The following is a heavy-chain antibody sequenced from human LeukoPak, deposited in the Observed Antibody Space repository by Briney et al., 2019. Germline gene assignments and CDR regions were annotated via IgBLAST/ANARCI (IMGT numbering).Heavy chain of an antibody. J-gene: IGHJ3*02. CDR2: IDPSDSYT. CDR1: GYSFTSYW. CDR3: ARRRHGYPQDYYDSSGMDI. D-gene: IGHD3-22*01. Sequence: HGESLKISCKGSGYSFTSYWISWVRQMPGKGLEWMGRIDPSDSYTNYSPSFQGHVTISADKSISTAYLQWSSLRASDTAMYYCARRRHGYPQDYYDSSGMDIWGQGTMVTVSS. V-gene: IGHV5-10-1*01.